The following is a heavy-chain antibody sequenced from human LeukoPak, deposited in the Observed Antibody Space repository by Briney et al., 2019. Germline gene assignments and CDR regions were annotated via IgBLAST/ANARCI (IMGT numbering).Heavy chain of an antibody. CDR3: ARAKWELLKYYFDY. CDR1: GGSFSGYY. Sequence: SETLSLTCAVYGGSFSGYYWSWIRQPAGKGLEWIGRIYTSGSTNYNPSLKSRVTISVDTSKNQFSLKLSSVTAADTAVYYCARAKWELLKYYFDYWGQGTLVTVSS. V-gene: IGHV4-59*10. CDR2: IYTSGST. J-gene: IGHJ4*02. D-gene: IGHD1-26*01.